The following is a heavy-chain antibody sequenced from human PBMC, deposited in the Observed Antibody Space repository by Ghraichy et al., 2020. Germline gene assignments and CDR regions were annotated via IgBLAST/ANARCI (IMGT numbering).Heavy chain of an antibody. D-gene: IGHD2-15*01. Sequence: GGSLRLSCAASGFTFSSYSMNWVRQAPGKGLEWVSYISSSSSTIYYADSVKGRFTISRDNAKNSLYLQMNSLRDEDTAVYYCARDPGCSGGSCYFTYYYYGMDVWGQGTTVTVSS. CDR1: GFTFSSYS. J-gene: IGHJ6*02. CDR3: ARDPGCSGGSCYFTYYYYGMDV. CDR2: ISSSSSTI. V-gene: IGHV3-48*02.